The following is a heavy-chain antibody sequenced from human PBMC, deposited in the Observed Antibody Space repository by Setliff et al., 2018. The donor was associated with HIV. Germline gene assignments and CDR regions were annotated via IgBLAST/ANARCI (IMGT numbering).Heavy chain of an antibody. D-gene: IGHD2-15*01. Sequence: ASVKVSCKASGYTFTGYYMHWVRQAPGQGLEWMGWITPNSGGTSYAQKSQGRVTMTRDTSNSTAYKELSRLRSDDTAVYYCARVMEDCINGNCYVFDYWGQGAIVTGSS. CDR1: GYTFTGYY. J-gene: IGHJ4*02. CDR2: ITPNSGGT. V-gene: IGHV1-2*02. CDR3: ARVMEDCINGNCYVFDY.